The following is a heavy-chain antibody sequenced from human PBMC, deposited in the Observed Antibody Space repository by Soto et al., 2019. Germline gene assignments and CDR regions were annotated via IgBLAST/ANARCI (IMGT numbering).Heavy chain of an antibody. CDR2: ISAYNGNT. Sequence: QVQLVQSGAEVKKPGASVKVSCKASGYTFTSYGISWVRQAPGQGLEWMGWISAYNGNTNYAQKLQGRVTMTTDTSTSTAYMELRSLRSDDTAVYYWARAEYSSGWYDGINWFDPWGQGTLVTVSS. V-gene: IGHV1-18*01. J-gene: IGHJ5*02. CDR3: ARAEYSSGWYDGINWFDP. D-gene: IGHD6-19*01. CDR1: GYTFTSYG.